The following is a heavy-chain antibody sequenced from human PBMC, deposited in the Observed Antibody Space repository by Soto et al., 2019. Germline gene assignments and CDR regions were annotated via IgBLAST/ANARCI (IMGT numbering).Heavy chain of an antibody. Sequence: ASVKVSCKASGGTFSSYAISWVRQAPGQGLEWMGGIIPIFGTANYAQKFQGRVTITADESTSTAYMELSSLRSEDTAVYYCAESIGTTPMEYYYYGMDVWGQGTTVTVSS. J-gene: IGHJ6*02. CDR2: IIPIFGTA. D-gene: IGHD1-7*01. V-gene: IGHV1-69*13. CDR3: AESIGTTPMEYYYYGMDV. CDR1: GGTFSSYA.